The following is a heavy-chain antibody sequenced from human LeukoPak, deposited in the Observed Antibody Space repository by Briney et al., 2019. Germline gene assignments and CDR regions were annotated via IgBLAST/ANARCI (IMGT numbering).Heavy chain of an antibody. CDR2: IYYSGST. CDR3: ARHKDYYYSYMDV. Sequence: SETLSLTCTVSGYSISSGYYWGWIRQPPGKGLEWIGTIYYSGSTYYNPSLTSRATISVDTSKNQFSLKLSSVTAADTAVYYCARHKDYYYSYMDVWGKGTTVTISS. V-gene: IGHV4-38-2*02. J-gene: IGHJ6*03. CDR1: GYSISSGYY.